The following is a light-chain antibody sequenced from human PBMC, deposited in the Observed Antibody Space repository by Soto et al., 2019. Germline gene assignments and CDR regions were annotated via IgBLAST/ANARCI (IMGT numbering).Light chain of an antibody. CDR1: QSINSW. Sequence: DIQMTQSRSTLSASVGDRVTITCRASQSINSWLAWYQQKPGKAPKLLIYKASSLQIGVPSRFSGSGSGTEFTLTISSLQPDDSATYYCQQYNSFSSVTFGPGTKVDIK. CDR2: KAS. V-gene: IGKV1-5*03. CDR3: QQYNSFSSVT. J-gene: IGKJ3*01.